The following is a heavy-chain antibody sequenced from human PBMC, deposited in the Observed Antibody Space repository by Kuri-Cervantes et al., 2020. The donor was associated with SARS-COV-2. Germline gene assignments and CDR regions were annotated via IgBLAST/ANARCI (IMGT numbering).Heavy chain of an antibody. D-gene: IGHD5-12*01. J-gene: IGHJ6*03. CDR3: ARQRYSGYGPYYYYYMDV. CDR1: GGSISSSSYY. CDR2: IYYSGST. V-gene: IGHV4-39*01. Sequence: SETLSLTCTVSGGSISSSSYYWGWIRQPPGKGLEWIGSIYYSGSTYYNPSLKSRVTISVDTSKNQFSLKLSSVTAADTAVYYCARQRYSGYGPYYYYYMDVWGKGNTV.